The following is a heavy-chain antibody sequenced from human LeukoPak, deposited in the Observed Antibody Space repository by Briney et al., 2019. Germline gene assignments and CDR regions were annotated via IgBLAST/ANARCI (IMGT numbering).Heavy chain of an antibody. CDR1: GYTFTSYG. CDR2: ISAYNGNT. V-gene: IGHV1-18*01. J-gene: IGHJ4*02. CDR3: ARDEYYDSSGLRDY. Sequence: ASVKVSCKASGYTFTSYGISWVRQAPGQRLEWMGWISAYNGNTNYAQKLQGRVTMTTDTSTSTAYMELRSLRSDDTAVYYCARDEYYDSSGLRDYWGQGTLVTVSS. D-gene: IGHD3-22*01.